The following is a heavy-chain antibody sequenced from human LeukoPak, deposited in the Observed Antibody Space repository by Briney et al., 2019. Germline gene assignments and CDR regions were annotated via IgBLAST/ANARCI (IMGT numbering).Heavy chain of an antibody. V-gene: IGHV3-21*01. CDR2: ISSSSSYI. CDR3: ARDGGVYSGTYYFDY. J-gene: IGHJ4*02. D-gene: IGHD1-26*01. Sequence: GGSLRLSCVASGFTFSSYSMNWVRQAPGKGLEWVSSISSSSSYIYYADSVKGRFTISRDNAKNSLYLQMNSLRAEGTAVYYCARDGGVYSGTYYFDYWGQGTLVTVSS. CDR1: GFTFSSYS.